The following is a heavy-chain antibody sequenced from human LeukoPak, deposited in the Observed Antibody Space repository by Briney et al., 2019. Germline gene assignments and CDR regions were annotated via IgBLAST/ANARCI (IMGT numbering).Heavy chain of an antibody. D-gene: IGHD6-6*01. CDR1: GFTFSSYG. CDR2: IRYDGSNK. Sequence: EGSLRLSCAASGFTFSSYGMHWVRQAPGKGLEWVAFIRYDGSNKYYADSVKGRFTISRDNSKNTLYLQMNSLRAEDTAVYYCAKGSSSSAYFDYWGQGTLVTVSS. V-gene: IGHV3-30*02. CDR3: AKGSSSSAYFDY. J-gene: IGHJ4*02.